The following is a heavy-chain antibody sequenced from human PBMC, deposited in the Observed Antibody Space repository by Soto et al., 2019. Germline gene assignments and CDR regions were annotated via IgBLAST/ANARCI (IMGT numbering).Heavy chain of an antibody. CDR1: GFTFSSYA. D-gene: IGHD1-26*01. CDR3: AKRAWGYFYFDY. CDR2: ISGSGGST. V-gene: IGHV3-23*01. J-gene: IGHJ4*02. Sequence: EVQLLESGGGLVQPGGSLRLSCAASGFTFSSYAMSWVRQAPGKGLEWVSVISGSGGSTYYADSVKGRFTISRDNSKNTLYMQMNSLRAEDTAVYYCAKRAWGYFYFDYWGQGTLVTVSS.